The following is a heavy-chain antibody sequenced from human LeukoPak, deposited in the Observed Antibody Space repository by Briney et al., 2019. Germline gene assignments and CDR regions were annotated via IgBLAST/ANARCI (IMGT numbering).Heavy chain of an antibody. D-gene: IGHD6-19*01. V-gene: IGHV3-21*04. CDR2: ISSSSSYI. J-gene: IGHJ4*02. CDR3: AKALAGTRSNY. Sequence: TGGSLRLSCAASGFTFSSYSMNWVRQAPGKGLEWVSSISSSSSYIYYADSVKGRFTISRDNSKNTLYLQMNSLRAEDTAVYYCAKALAGTRSNYWGQGTLVTVSS. CDR1: GFTFSSYS.